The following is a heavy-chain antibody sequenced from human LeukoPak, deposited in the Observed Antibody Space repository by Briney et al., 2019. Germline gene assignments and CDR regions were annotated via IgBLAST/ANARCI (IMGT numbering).Heavy chain of an antibody. CDR3: ARLPTGYPNWFDT. CDR1: GGSISSISSNN. J-gene: IGHJ5*02. V-gene: IGHV4-39*01. Sequence: SETLSLTCAVSGGSISSISSNNWAWIRQPPGEGLELIAAIHYTGSTYYNPSFMSRVTISVDTSKNQFSLKLNSLTATDMAVYYCARLPTGYPNWFDTWGQGILVTVSS. D-gene: IGHD5-18*01. CDR2: IHYTGST.